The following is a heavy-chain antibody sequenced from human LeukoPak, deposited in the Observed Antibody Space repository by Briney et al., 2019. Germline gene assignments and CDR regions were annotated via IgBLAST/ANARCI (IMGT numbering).Heavy chain of an antibody. J-gene: IGHJ5*02. Sequence: GASVKVSCKASGYTFTGYYMHWVRQAPGQGLEWMGWINPNSGGTNYAQKFQGRVTMTRDTSISTAYMELSRLRSDDTAVYYCARVGCSSTSCYNGWFDPWGQGTLVTVSS. CDR2: INPNSGGT. V-gene: IGHV1-2*02. D-gene: IGHD2-2*02. CDR3: ARVGCSSTSCYNGWFDP. CDR1: GYTFTGYY.